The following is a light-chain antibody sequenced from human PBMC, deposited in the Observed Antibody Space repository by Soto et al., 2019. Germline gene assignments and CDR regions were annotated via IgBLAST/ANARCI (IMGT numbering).Light chain of an antibody. CDR2: GAS. Sequence: EIVMTQSPATLTVSPGERATLSCRASQSVSSNLAWYQQKPGQAPRLLIYGASTRATGIPARFSGSGSGTEFTLTITTLQSEDFAFYYCQQYNNWWTFGQGTKVDMK. CDR3: QQYNNWWT. V-gene: IGKV3-15*01. CDR1: QSVSSN. J-gene: IGKJ1*01.